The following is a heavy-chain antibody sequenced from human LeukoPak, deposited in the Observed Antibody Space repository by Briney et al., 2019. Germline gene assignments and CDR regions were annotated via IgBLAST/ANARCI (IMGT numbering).Heavy chain of an antibody. Sequence: SVTLSLTCTVSGGSISSYYWSWIRQPPGKGLEWIGYIYYSGSTNYNPSLKSRVTISVDTSKNQFSLKLSSVTAADTAVYYCARASLRLGMSWFDPWGQGTLVTVSS. D-gene: IGHD5-12*01. CDR3: ARASLRLGMSWFDP. V-gene: IGHV4-59*01. CDR2: IYYSGST. J-gene: IGHJ5*02. CDR1: GGSISSYY.